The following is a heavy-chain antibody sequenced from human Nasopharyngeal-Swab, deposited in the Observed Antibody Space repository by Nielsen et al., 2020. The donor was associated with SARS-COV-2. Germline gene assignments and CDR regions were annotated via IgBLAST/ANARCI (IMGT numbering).Heavy chain of an antibody. V-gene: IGHV4-59*01. CDR2: IYYSGST. D-gene: IGHD3/OR15-3a*01. CDR1: GGSISSYY. J-gene: IGHJ6*02. CDR3: ARTHSGLVGMDV. Sequence: SETLSLTCTVSGGSISSYYWSWIRQPPGKGLEWIGYIYYSGSTSFNPSLKSRVTISVDTSKNQFSLKLSSVTAADTATYYCARTHSGLVGMDVWGQGTTVTVSS.